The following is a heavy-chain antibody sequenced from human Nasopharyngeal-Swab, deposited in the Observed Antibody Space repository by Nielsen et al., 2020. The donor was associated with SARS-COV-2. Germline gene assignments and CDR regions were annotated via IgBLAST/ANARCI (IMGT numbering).Heavy chain of an antibody. CDR3: SRAPLGYCSGGSCLPDY. Sequence: GESLKISCAASGFTFSSYGMHWVRQAPGKGMEWVAVIWYDGSNKYYADSVKGRFTISRDNSKNTLYLQMNSLRAEDTAVYYCSRAPLGYCSGGSCLPDYCVQGTLVTVSS. V-gene: IGHV3-33*01. CDR1: GFTFSSYG. CDR2: IWYDGSNK. J-gene: IGHJ4*02. D-gene: IGHD2-15*01.